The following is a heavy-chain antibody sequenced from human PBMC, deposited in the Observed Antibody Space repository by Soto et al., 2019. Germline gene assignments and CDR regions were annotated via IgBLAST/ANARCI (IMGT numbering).Heavy chain of an antibody. CDR1: GFTFSSYA. Sequence: EVQLLESGGGLVQPGGSLRLSCAASGFTFSSYAMSWVRQAPGKGLEWVSAISGSGGSTYYADSVKGRFTISRDNSKNTLYLQMNSLRAEDTAVYYCAKIGAIRESYIYGRHFDYWGQGTLVTVSS. CDR2: ISGSGGST. D-gene: IGHD5-18*01. CDR3: AKIGAIRESYIYGRHFDY. V-gene: IGHV3-23*01. J-gene: IGHJ4*02.